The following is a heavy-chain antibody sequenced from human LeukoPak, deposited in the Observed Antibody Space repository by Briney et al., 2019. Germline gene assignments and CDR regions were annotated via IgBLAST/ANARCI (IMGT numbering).Heavy chain of an antibody. V-gene: IGHV3-74*01. CDR3: ARGSEVTFDY. CDR1: GFTFSSYW. J-gene: IGHJ4*02. Sequence: GGSLRLSCAASGFTFSSYWMHWVRQAPGEGLVWVSRINSDGSSTSYADSVKGRFTISRDNAKNTLYLQMNSLRAEDTAVYYCARGSEVTFDYWGQGTLVTVSS. D-gene: IGHD2-21*02. CDR2: INSDGSST.